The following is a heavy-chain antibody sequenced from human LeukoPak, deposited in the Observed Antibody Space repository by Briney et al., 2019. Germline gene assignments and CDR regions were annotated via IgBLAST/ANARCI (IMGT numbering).Heavy chain of an antibody. V-gene: IGHV1-8*01. CDR2: MNPNSGNT. D-gene: IGHD3-16*02. CDR1: GYTFTSYD. Sequence: ASVKVSCKASGYTFTSYDINWVRQATGQGLEWMGWMNPNSGNTGYAQKFQGRVTMTRNTSISTAYMELSSLRSEDTAVYYCARGQYRHYDYVWGSYRYGWFDSWGQGTLVTVSS. J-gene: IGHJ5*01. CDR3: ARGQYRHYDYVWGSYRYGWFDS.